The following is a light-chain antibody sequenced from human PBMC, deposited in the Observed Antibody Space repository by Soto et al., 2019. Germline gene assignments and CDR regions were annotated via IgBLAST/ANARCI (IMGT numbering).Light chain of an antibody. CDR3: QHYNSYSEA. CDR2: AAS. CDR1: QSISSY. J-gene: IGKJ1*01. V-gene: IGKV1-39*01. Sequence: DIQMTQSPSSLSASVGDRVTITCRASQSISSYLNWYQQRPGKAPNLLIYAASSLQSGVPSRFSGSGSGTEFTLTISGLQPDDFATYYCQHYNSYSEAFGQGTKVDIK.